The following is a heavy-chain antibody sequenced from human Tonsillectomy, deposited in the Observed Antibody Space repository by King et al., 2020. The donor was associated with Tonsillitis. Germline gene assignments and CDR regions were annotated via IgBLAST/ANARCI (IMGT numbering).Heavy chain of an antibody. CDR1: GFTFSSYA. J-gene: IGHJ6*02. CDR3: ARDLVPFGVVIMYGMDV. V-gene: IGHV3-30-3*01. CDR2: ISYDGSNK. Sequence: QLVQSGGGVVQPGRSLRISCAASGFTFSSYAMHWVRQAPGKGLEWVAVISYDGSNKYYADSVKGRFTISRDNSKNTLYLQMNSLSAEDTAVYYCARDLVPFGVVIMYGMDVWGQGTTVTVSS. D-gene: IGHD3-3*01.